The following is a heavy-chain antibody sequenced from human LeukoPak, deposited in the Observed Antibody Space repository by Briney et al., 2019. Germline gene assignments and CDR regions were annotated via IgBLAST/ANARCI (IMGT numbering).Heavy chain of an antibody. V-gene: IGHV3-66*01. CDR3: TTDGGLLYY. J-gene: IGHJ4*02. CDR2: IYSSGIT. CDR1: GFTVSSNN. Sequence: GGSLRLSWAASGFTVSSNNIAWVRRAPGKGLEWVSVIYSSGITYYAGPVRGRFTISRDDSKNTLYLQMNSLKTEDTAVYYCTTDGGLLYYWGQGTLVTVSS. D-gene: IGHD1-26*01.